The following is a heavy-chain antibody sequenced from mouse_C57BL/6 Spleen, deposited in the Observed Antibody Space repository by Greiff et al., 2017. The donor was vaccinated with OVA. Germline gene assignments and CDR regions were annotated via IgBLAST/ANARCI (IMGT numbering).Heavy chain of an antibody. CDR2: FYPGSGSI. D-gene: IGHD2-1*01. V-gene: IGHV1-62-2*01. Sequence: VKLQESGAELVKPGASVKLSCKDSGYTFTEYTIHWVKQRSGQGLEWIGWFYPGSGSIKYNEKFKDKATLTADKSSSTVYMELSRLTSEDSAVYFCARHDPPYGNYDYWGQGTTLTVSS. CDR3: ARHDPPYGNYDY. CDR1: GYTFTEYT. J-gene: IGHJ2*01.